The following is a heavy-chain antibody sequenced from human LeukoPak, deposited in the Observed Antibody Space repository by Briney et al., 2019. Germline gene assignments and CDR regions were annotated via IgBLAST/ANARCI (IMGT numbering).Heavy chain of an antibody. Sequence: SETLSLTCAVYGGSFSGYYWSWIRQPAGKGLEWIGHIHTSGNTNYNPSLKSRVTMSVDTSKNQFSLRLSPMTAADTAVYYCASHYYDYVWGSYRFNWFDPWGQGTLVTVSS. CDR1: GGSFSGYY. J-gene: IGHJ5*02. D-gene: IGHD3-16*02. CDR2: IHTSGNT. CDR3: ASHYYDYVWGSYRFNWFDP. V-gene: IGHV4-59*10.